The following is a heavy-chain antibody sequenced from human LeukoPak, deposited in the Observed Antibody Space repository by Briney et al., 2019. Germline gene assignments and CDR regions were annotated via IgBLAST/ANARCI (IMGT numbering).Heavy chain of an antibody. Sequence: PSETLSLTCTVSGGSISSSSDYWGWIRQPPGKGLEWLGSIYYSGSTYYNPSLKSRVTISVDTSKNQFSLKLSSVTAADTAVYSCARHSFSSGWKSFDYWGQGTLVTVSS. CDR3: ARHSFSSGWKSFDY. V-gene: IGHV4-39*01. D-gene: IGHD6-19*01. J-gene: IGHJ4*02. CDR1: GGSISSSSDY. CDR2: IYYSGST.